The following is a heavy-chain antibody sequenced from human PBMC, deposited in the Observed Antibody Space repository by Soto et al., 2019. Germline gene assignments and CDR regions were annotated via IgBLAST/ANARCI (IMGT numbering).Heavy chain of an antibody. CDR2: ISAYNGNT. V-gene: IGHV1-18*04. D-gene: IGHD2-2*01. Sequence: QVQLVQSGAEVKKPGASVKVSCKASGYTFTSYGISWVRQAPGQGLEWMGWISAYNGNTNYAQKLQGRVTMTTDTAKRTAYMELRSLRSDDTAVYYCASLTLGYCRRTSCLTNAFDIWGQGTMVTGSS. CDR3: ASLTLGYCRRTSCLTNAFDI. J-gene: IGHJ3*02. CDR1: GYTFTSYG.